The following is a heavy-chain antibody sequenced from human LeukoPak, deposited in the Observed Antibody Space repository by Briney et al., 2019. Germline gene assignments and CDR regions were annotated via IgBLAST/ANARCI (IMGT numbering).Heavy chain of an antibody. CDR2: ISGSAFST. V-gene: IGHV3-23*01. Sequence: PGGSLGLSCAASGFTFTSYAMSWVRQAPGKGLEWVSTISGSAFSTYYADSVKGRFTISRDNSKNTLYLQMNSLRAEDTAVYYCAKDRVGATTMGGYYYMDVWGKGTTVTVSS. CDR1: GFTFTSYA. D-gene: IGHD1-26*01. CDR3: AKDRVGATTMGGYYYMDV. J-gene: IGHJ6*03.